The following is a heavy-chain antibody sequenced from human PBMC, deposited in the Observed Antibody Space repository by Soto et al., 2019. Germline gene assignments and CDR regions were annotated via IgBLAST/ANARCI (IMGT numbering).Heavy chain of an antibody. CDR2: ISGSGRT. CDR1: GVTVVGHA. CDR3: APVPAASSYYNTDV. D-gene: IGHD2-2*01. V-gene: IGHV3-23*01. J-gene: IGHJ6*02. Sequence: GGSMRLSREVSGVTVVGHAMSWVRKAPGKGLEWVSGISGSGRTFYADSVKGRFTISRDNAKNTLYLEMNSLRAEDTAIYYCAPVPAASSYYNTDVWGQGPTVTVSS.